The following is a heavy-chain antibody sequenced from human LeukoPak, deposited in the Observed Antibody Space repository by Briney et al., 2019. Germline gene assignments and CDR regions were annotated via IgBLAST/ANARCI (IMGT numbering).Heavy chain of an antibody. CDR3: ARDIHIVVVPAPTPGYSSSWPPAVDI. CDR1: GFTFNSYS. V-gene: IGHV3-21*01. J-gene: IGHJ3*02. CDR2: ISSGSSYI. D-gene: IGHD2-2*01. Sequence: GGSLRLSCAASGFTFNSYSMNWVRQAPGKGLEWVSSISSGSSYIYYADSVKGRFTISRDNAKNSPYLQMNSLRAEDTAVYYCARDIHIVVVPAPTPGYSSSWPPAVDIWGQGTMVTVSS.